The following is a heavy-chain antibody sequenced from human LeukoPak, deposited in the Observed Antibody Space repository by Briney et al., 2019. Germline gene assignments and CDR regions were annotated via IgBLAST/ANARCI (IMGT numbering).Heavy chain of an antibody. Sequence: AGGSLRLSCAASGFTFSRYSMNWVRQAPGEGLEWVSSISSSSYIYYADSVKGRFTISRDNAKNSLYLQMNSLRAEDTAVYYCARATDHRILDSWGQGTLVTVSS. CDR2: ISSSSYI. CDR3: ARATDHRILDS. V-gene: IGHV3-21*01. D-gene: IGHD2-15*01. CDR1: GFTFSRYS. J-gene: IGHJ4*02.